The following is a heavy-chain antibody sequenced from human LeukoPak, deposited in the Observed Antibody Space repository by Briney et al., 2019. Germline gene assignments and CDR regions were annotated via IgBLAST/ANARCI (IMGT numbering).Heavy chain of an antibody. V-gene: IGHV4-59*01. D-gene: IGHD4-11*01. CDR1: GYSIAHGFF. CDR2: IYYSGST. Sequence: SETLSLTCTVSGYSIAHGFFWAWIRQPPGKGLEWIGYIYYSGSTNYNPSLKSRVTISVDTSKNQFSLKLSSVTAADTAVYYCAQTTYSNYLNWFDPWGQGTLVTVSS. J-gene: IGHJ5*02. CDR3: AQTTYSNYLNWFDP.